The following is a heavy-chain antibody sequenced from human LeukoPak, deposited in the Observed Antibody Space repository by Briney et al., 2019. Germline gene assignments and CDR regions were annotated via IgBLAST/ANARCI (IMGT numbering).Heavy chain of an antibody. CDR2: ISSSSSYI. CDR3: ARDREAAAGTDKFDY. D-gene: IGHD6-13*01. V-gene: IGHV3-21*01. CDR1: GFTFSSYS. J-gene: IGHJ4*02. Sequence: TGRSLRLSCAASGFTFSSYSMNWVRQAPGKWLEWVSSISSSSSYIYYADSVKGRFTISRDNAKNSLYLQMNSLRAEDTAVYYCARDREAAAGTDKFDYWGQGTLVTVSS.